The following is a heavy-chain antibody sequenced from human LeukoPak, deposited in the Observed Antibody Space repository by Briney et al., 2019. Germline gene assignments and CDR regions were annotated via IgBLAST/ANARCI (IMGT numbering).Heavy chain of an antibody. CDR1: GGSISSGSISSGTYS. J-gene: IGHJ4*02. Sequence: PSETLSLTCTVSGGSISSGSISSGTYSWSWIRQPPGKGLEWIGYIYHSGNTYYNPSLKSRVTISVDRSKNQFSLNLSSVTAADTAVYFCARDEGSSYPFDYWGQGTLVTVSS. CDR2: IYHSGNT. V-gene: IGHV4-30-2*01. D-gene: IGHD2-2*01. CDR3: ARDEGSSYPFDY.